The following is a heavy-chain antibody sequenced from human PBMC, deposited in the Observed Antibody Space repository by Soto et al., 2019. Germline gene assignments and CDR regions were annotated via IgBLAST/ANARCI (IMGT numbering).Heavy chain of an antibody. CDR3: ARDQCSSGWYGDYYGMDV. CDR2: TYYRSKWYN. CDR1: GDSVSSNSAA. Sequence: SQTLSLTCAISGDSVSSNSAAWNWIRQSPSRGLEWLGRTYYRSKWYNDYAVSVKSRITINPDTSKNQFSLQLNSVTPEDTAVYYCARDQCSSGWYGDYYGMDVWGQGTTVTVSS. J-gene: IGHJ6*02. V-gene: IGHV6-1*01. D-gene: IGHD6-19*01.